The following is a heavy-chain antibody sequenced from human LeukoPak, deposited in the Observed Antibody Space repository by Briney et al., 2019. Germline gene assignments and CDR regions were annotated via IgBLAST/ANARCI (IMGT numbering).Heavy chain of an antibody. CDR3: STEGLAYCDGDCYS. CDR2: IKSKPDGGTT. CDR1: GFTFSNAW. Sequence: GGSLGLSCAASGFTFSNAWMSWVRQAPGKGLEWVGHIKSKPDGGTTDYAAPVKGRFTISRDDSKNTLYLQMNTLKTEDTAVYYCSTEGLAYCDGDCYSWGQGTLVTVSS. V-gene: IGHV3-15*01. D-gene: IGHD2-21*02. J-gene: IGHJ5*02.